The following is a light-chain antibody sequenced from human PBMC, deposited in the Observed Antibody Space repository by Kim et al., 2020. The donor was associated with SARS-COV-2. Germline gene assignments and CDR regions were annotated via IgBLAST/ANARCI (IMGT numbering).Light chain of an antibody. V-gene: IGLV3-1*01. J-gene: IGLJ2*01. Sequence: SPGQTASITCSGDRLCHKYVCWYRHKPGQSPEVVIYQDTQRPSAIPERFSGSNSGNTATLTISGTQDVDEADYYCQVWDSTTTVFGGGTQLTVL. CDR2: QDT. CDR1: RLCHKY. CDR3: QVWDSTTTV.